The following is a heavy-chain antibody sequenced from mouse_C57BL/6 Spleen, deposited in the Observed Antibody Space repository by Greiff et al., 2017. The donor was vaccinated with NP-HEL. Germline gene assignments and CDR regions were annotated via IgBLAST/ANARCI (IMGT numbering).Heavy chain of an antibody. J-gene: IGHJ4*01. Sequence: EVQLVESGGGLVKPGGSLKLSCAASGFTFSSYAMSWVRQTPEKRLEWVATISDGGSYTYYPDNVKGRFTISRDNAKNNLYLQMRHLKSEDTAMYYCARVGNYYAMDYWGQGTSVTVSS. CDR1: GFTFSSYA. V-gene: IGHV5-4*01. CDR3: ARVGNYYAMDY. CDR2: ISDGGSYT.